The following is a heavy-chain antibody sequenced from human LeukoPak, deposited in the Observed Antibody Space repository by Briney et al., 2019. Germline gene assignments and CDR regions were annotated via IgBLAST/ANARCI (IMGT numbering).Heavy chain of an antibody. CDR1: GYTFTGYY. Sequence: ASVKVSCKASGYTFTGYYMHWVRQAPGQGLEWMGWINPNSGGTNYAQKFQGRVTITADKSTSTAYMELSSLRSEDTAVYYCARELKNTRGYSYGYPLGVMDVWGQGTTVTVSS. J-gene: IGHJ6*02. V-gene: IGHV1-2*02. CDR2: INPNSGGT. CDR3: ARELKNTRGYSYGYPLGVMDV. D-gene: IGHD5-18*01.